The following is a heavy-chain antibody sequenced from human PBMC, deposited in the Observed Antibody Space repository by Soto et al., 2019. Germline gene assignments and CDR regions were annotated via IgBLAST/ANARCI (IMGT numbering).Heavy chain of an antibody. J-gene: IGHJ4*02. CDR1: GGTFSSYA. Sequence: SVKVSCKASGGTFSSYAISWVRQAPGQGLEWMGGIIPIFGTANYAQKFQGRVTITADASTSTAYMELSSLRSEDTAVYYCARDRKEAKIFGYWGQGTLVTVSS. CDR2: IIPIFGTA. D-gene: IGHD5-12*01. CDR3: ARDRKEAKIFGY. V-gene: IGHV1-69*13.